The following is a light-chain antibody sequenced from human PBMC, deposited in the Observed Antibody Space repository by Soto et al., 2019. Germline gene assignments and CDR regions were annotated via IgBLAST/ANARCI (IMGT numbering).Light chain of an antibody. CDR3: SSYAGSYTLV. Sequence: QSVLTQPRSVSGSHGQSVTISCTGTSNDVGGYNFVSWYQQHPGKVPKLFIYDVSRRPSGVPDRFSGSKSGNTASLTISGLQAEDEADYYCSSYAGSYTLVFGGGTKLTVL. V-gene: IGLV2-11*01. CDR2: DVS. CDR1: SNDVGGYNF. J-gene: IGLJ2*01.